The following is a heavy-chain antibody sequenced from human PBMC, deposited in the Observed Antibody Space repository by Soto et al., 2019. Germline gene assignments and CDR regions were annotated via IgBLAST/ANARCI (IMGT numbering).Heavy chain of an antibody. CDR1: GGSISSGGYY. Sequence: QVQLQESGPGLVKPSQTLSLTCTVSGGSISSGGYYWSWIRQHPGKGLEWIGYIYYSGSTYYNPSLKSRVTISVDTSKNQFSLKLSSVTAADTAVYYCAREGDYYGSGSYRTDHYYYMDVWGKGTTVTVSS. V-gene: IGHV4-31*03. CDR3: AREGDYYGSGSYRTDHYYYMDV. J-gene: IGHJ6*03. D-gene: IGHD3-10*01. CDR2: IYYSGST.